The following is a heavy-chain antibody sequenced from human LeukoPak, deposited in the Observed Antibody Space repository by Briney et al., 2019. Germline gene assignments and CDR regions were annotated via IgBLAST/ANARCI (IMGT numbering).Heavy chain of an antibody. V-gene: IGHV3-21*01. CDR3: AREVGVGSIFDY. J-gene: IGHJ4*02. Sequence: PGGSLRLSCAVSGFTFNTYGMNWVRQAPGKGLEWVSTISSSSNYIYYGESVKGRFTVSRDNAKNSLYLQMKSLRAEDTAVYYCAREVGVGSIFDYWGRGTLVTVSS. CDR2: ISSSSNYI. D-gene: IGHD1-26*01. CDR1: GFTFNTYG.